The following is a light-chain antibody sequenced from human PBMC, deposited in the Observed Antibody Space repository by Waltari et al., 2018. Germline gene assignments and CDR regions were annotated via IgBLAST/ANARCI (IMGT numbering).Light chain of an antibody. V-gene: IGKV1-5*03. CDR3: QQYNSYPLT. J-gene: IGKJ4*01. CDR2: KAS. CDR1: QSISSG. Sequence: DIQMTQSPSTLSASGGDRVTSTCRASQSISSGLAWYQQKPGKAPKLLIYKASSLESGVPSRFSGRGSGTEFTLTISSLQPDDFATDYCQQYNSYPLTFGGGTQVEIK.